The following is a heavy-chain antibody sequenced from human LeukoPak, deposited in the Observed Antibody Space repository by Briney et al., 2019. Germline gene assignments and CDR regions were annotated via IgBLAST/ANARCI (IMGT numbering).Heavy chain of an antibody. CDR2: ISTSGGST. D-gene: IGHD6-19*01. V-gene: IGHV3-21*06. CDR1: GFTFSSQN. CDR3: VKNGWLDY. Sequence: GGSLRLSCAASGFTFSSQNMNWARQAPGKGLEWVAYISTSGGSTKYADSVEGRFTISRDNAENSLFLLMNSLRVEDTAVYYCVKNGWLDYWGQGILVTVSS. J-gene: IGHJ4*02.